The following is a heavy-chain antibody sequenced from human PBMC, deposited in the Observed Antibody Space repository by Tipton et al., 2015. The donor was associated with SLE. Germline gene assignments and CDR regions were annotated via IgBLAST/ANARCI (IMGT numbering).Heavy chain of an antibody. D-gene: IGHD4-11*01. CDR3: ARGRYSNYYFDY. V-gene: IGHV3-64*01. J-gene: IGHJ4*02. CDR2: ISSNGGST. Sequence: SLRLSCAASGFTFSSYAMHWVRQAPGKGLEYVSAISSNGGSTYYANSAKGRFTISRDNSKNTLYLQMGSLRAEDMAVYYCARGRYSNYYFDYWGQGTLVTLS. CDR1: GFTFSSYA.